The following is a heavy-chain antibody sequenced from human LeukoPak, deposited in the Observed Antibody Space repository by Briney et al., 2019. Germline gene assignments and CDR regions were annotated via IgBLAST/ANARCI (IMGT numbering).Heavy chain of an antibody. CDR1: GFTFSSYG. CDR2: ISYDGSNK. CDR3: ARGGYGDYFDY. Sequence: GGSLRPSCAASGFTFSSYGMHWVRQAPGKGLEWVAVISYDGSNKYYADSVKGRFTISRDNSKNTLYLQMNSLRAEDTAVYYCARGGYGDYFDYWGQGTLVTVSS. J-gene: IGHJ4*02. V-gene: IGHV3-30*03. D-gene: IGHD5-18*01.